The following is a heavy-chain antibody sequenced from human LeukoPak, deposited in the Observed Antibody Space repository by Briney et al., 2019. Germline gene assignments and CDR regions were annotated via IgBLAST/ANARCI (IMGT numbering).Heavy chain of an antibody. V-gene: IGHV3-23*01. D-gene: IGHD5-18*01. J-gene: IGHJ4*02. CDR3: ARESVDTAMANFDY. Sequence: PGGSLRLSCAASGFTFTSYTMSWVRQAPGKGLEWVSMISGSGGSTFYADSVKGRFTISRDNSKNTLYLQMNSLRAEDTAVYYCARESVDTAMANFDYWGQGTLVTVSS. CDR2: ISGSGGST. CDR1: GFTFTSYT.